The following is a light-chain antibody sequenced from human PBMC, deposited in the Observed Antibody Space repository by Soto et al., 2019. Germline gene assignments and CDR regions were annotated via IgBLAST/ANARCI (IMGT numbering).Light chain of an antibody. CDR2: DVS. V-gene: IGLV2-14*01. CDR1: SSDVGGYNY. CDR3: SSYTSSSIVV. Sequence: QSASVSGSTGQSITISCTGTSSDVGGYNYVSWYQQHPGKAPKLMIYDVSNRPSGVSNRFSGSKSGNTASLTISGLQAEDEADYYCSSYTSSSIVVFGGGTKLTVL. J-gene: IGLJ2*01.